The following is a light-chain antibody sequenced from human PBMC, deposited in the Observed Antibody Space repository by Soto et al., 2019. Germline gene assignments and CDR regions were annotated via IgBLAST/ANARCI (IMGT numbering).Light chain of an antibody. V-gene: IGKV3-15*01. CDR1: QSVSSN. CDR3: QHYVTWPLT. Sequence: EIVVTQSPATLSLSPGERATLSCRASQSVSSNLAWYQQKPGQAPRLLIYGASTRATGVPARFSGSRSGAEFTLTISSLQSEDFAVYYCQHYVTWPLTFGGGTKVDI. CDR2: GAS. J-gene: IGKJ4*01.